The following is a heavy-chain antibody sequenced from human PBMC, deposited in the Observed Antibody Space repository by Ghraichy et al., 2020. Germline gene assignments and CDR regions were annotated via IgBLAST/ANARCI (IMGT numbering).Heavy chain of an antibody. D-gene: IGHD6-25*01. Sequence: SETLSLTCAVYGGSFSGYYWSWIRQPPGKGLEWIGEINHSGSTNYNPSLKSRVTISVDTSKNQFSLKLSSVTAADTAVYYCARGGDSSDFFYWGQGTLVTVSS. V-gene: IGHV4-34*01. CDR3: ARGGDSSDFFY. CDR2: INHSGST. J-gene: IGHJ4*02. CDR1: GGSFSGYY.